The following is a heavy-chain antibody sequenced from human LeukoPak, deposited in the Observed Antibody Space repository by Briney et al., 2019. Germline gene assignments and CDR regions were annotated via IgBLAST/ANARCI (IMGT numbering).Heavy chain of an antibody. J-gene: IGHJ4*02. D-gene: IGHD3-22*01. CDR3: ARDPNYYDSSGYYGY. V-gene: IGHV3-21*04. CDR2: ISSSSSYI. CDR1: GFTFSSYS. Sequence: PGGSLRLSCAASGFTFSSYSMNWVRQAPGKGLEWVSSISSSSSYIYYADSVKGRFTISRDNAKNSLYLQMNSLRAEDTAVYYCARDPNYYDSSGYYGYWGQGTLVTVSS.